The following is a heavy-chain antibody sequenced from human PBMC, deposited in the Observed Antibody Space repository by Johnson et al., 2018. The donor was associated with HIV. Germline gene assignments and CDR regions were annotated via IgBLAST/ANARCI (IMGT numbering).Heavy chain of an antibody. CDR2: ISYDGSKT. J-gene: IGHJ3*02. Sequence: VQLVESGGGVVQPGRSLRLSCAASGFTFSSYGMHWVRQAPGKGLEWVTFISYDGSKTYYVDSVKGRFTISRDIAENSLYLQMNSLRAEDTAVYYCARANYYHNWGQGTMVTVSS. D-gene: IGHD3-10*01. CDR3: ARANYYHN. V-gene: IGHV3-30*03. CDR1: GFTFSSYG.